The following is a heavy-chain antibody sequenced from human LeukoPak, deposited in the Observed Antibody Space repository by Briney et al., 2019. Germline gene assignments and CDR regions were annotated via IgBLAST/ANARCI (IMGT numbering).Heavy chain of an antibody. CDR1: GYTFTIYY. D-gene: IGHD3-16*02. V-gene: IGHV1-46*01. CDR2: INPSGGST. CDR3: ARGMSMITFGGVIAPDFDY. J-gene: IGHJ4*02. Sequence: GASVNVSFKASGYTFTIYYMHWVRQAPGQGGEWMGVINPSGGSTSYAQKFQGRVTITRDTSTSTVYMELSSLRSEDTAVYYCARGMSMITFGGVIAPDFDYWGQGTLVTVSS.